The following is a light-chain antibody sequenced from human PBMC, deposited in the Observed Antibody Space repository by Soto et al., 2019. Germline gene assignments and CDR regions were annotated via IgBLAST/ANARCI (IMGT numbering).Light chain of an antibody. CDR1: QSVSSY. V-gene: IGKV3-11*01. J-gene: IGKJ2*01. Sequence: EIVLTQSPATLSLSPGERATLSCRASQSVSSYLAWYQQKPGQAPRLLIYDASTRATGIPARFSGSGSGTDFSLTISSLEPEDFAVYYCQQRSNWPPYNFGQGTKLESK. CDR2: DAS. CDR3: QQRSNWPPYN.